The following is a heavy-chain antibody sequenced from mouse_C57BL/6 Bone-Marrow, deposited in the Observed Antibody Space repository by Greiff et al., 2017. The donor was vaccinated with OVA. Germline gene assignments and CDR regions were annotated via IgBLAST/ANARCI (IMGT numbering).Heavy chain of an antibody. CDR2: ISSGGSYT. CDR3: ARHYGSSSFAY. CDR1: GFTFSSYG. D-gene: IGHD1-1*01. Sequence: EVQLVESGGDLVKPGGSLKLSCAASGFTFSSYGMSWVRQTPDKRLEWVATISSGGSYTYYPDSVKGRFPISIDNAKNTLYLQMSSLKSEDTAMYYCARHYGSSSFAYWGQGTLVTVSA. V-gene: IGHV5-6*01. J-gene: IGHJ3*01.